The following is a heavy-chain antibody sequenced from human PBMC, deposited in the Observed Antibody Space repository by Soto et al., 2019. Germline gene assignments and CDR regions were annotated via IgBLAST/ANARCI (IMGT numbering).Heavy chain of an antibody. J-gene: IGHJ5*02. CDR2: IIPIIGII. V-gene: IGHV1-69*04. CDR3: AGDPDSHYNDSHASSYP. CDR1: GGTFSTYT. Sequence: SVKVSWKASGGTFSTYTITWVRQAPGQGLEWMGRIIPIIGIINYAQKFQGRVTISADKFTGTAYMELTGLRSDDTAVYYCAGDPDSHYNDSHASSYPWGQGTLVTVSS. D-gene: IGHD4-4*01.